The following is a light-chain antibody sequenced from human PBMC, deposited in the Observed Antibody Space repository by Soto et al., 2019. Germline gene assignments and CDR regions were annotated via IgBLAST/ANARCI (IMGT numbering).Light chain of an antibody. V-gene: IGKV1-39*01. CDR2: AAS. Sequence: DILITQSPSPLSPSVGVRFTISCRASQSISSYLNWYQQKPGKAPKLLIYAASSLQSGVPSRFSGSGSGTDFTLTISSLQTEDFATYYCQQSYSTRKTFGPGTKVDIK. CDR3: QQSYSTRKT. J-gene: IGKJ3*01. CDR1: QSISSY.